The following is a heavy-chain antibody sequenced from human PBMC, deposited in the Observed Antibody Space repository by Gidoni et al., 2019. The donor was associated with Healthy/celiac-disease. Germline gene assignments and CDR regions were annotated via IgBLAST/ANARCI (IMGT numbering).Heavy chain of an antibody. J-gene: IGHJ4*02. D-gene: IGHD6-19*01. CDR2: IGTAGDT. CDR3: ARASFLGYSSGLPQTPAYDY. CDR1: GFTFSSYD. Sequence: EVQLVESGGGLVQPGGSLRLSCAASGFTFSSYDMHWDRQATGKGLEWVSAIGTAGDTYYPGSVKGRFTISRENAKNSLYLQMNSLRAGDTAVYYCARASFLGYSSGLPQTPAYDYWGQGTLVTVSS. V-gene: IGHV3-13*01.